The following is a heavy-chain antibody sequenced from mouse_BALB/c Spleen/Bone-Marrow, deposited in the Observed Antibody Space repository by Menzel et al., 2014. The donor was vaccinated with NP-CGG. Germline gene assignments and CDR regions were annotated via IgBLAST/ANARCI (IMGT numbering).Heavy chain of an antibody. CDR1: GFTFSSYA. V-gene: IGHV5-9-3*01. D-gene: IGHD2-2*01. CDR3: ARHGGYDAGAWFAY. Sequence: EVKLMESGGGLVKPGGSLKLSCAASGFTFSSYAMSWVRQTPEKRLEWVATISSGVNYTYYPDSVKGRFSISRDNAKNTLYLRMSSLRSEDTAVYYCARHGGYDAGAWFAYWGQGTLVTVSA. J-gene: IGHJ3*01. CDR2: ISSGVNYT.